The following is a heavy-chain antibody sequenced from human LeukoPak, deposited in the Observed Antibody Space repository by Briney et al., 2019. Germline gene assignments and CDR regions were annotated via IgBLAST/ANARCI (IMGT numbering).Heavy chain of an antibody. CDR1: GFPFSSYW. CDR3: TRVGYIDEGIDY. V-gene: IGHV3-7*04. D-gene: IGHD5-24*01. CDR2: IKQDGSKK. Sequence: PGGSLLLSCVASGFPFSSYWMTWVRQAPGKGLEWVANIKQDGSKKSYVDSVKGRFTISRDNAKNSLYLQMNSLRAEDTAIYYCTRVGYIDEGIDYWGQGTLVTVSS. J-gene: IGHJ4*02.